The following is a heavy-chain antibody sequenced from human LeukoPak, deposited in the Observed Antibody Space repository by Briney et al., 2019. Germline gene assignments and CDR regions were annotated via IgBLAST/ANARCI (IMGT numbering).Heavy chain of an antibody. CDR3: ARVQRRRYNWNDAGDY. V-gene: IGHV4-34*01. Sequence: ASLGLSCAASGFNFNIYAMSWVRQPPGKGLEWIGEINHSGSTNYNPSLKSRVTISVDTSKNQFSLKLSSVTAADTAVYYCARVQRRRYNWNDAGDYWGQGTLVTVSS. J-gene: IGHJ4*02. CDR1: GFNFNIYA. CDR2: INHSGST. D-gene: IGHD1-1*01.